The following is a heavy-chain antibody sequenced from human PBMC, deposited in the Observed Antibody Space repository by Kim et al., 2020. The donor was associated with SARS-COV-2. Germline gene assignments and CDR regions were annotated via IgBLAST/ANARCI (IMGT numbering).Heavy chain of an antibody. J-gene: IGHJ3*02. CDR1: GGSISSSSYY. CDR3: ARGGIVVVVAARRAFDI. V-gene: IGHV4-39*07. D-gene: IGHD2-15*01. Sequence: SETLSLTCTVSGGSISSSSYYWGWIRRPPGKGLEWIGIIYYSGRTYYNPSLKSRVTISVDTSKNQFSLKLSSVTAADTAVYYCARGGIVVVVAARRAFDIWGQGTMVTVSS. CDR2: IYYSGRT.